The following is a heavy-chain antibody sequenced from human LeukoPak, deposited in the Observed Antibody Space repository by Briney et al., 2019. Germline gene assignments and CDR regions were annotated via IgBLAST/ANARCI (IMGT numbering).Heavy chain of an antibody. Sequence: GGSLRLSCTASGLTFSDYSMNWVRQAPGKGLEWVSYISSTGNPRHYAESVEGRFTISRDNAKNSLYLQMNSLRAEDTAVYYCARSGLAARPSYYYYYMDVWGKGTTVTVSS. J-gene: IGHJ6*03. V-gene: IGHV3-48*04. CDR1: GLTFSDYS. D-gene: IGHD6-6*01. CDR3: ARSGLAARPSYYYYYMDV. CDR2: ISSTGNPR.